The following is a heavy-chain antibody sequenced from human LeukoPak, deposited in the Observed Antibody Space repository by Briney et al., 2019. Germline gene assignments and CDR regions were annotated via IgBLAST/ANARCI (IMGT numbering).Heavy chain of an antibody. J-gene: IGHJ4*02. CDR3: AKTHY. V-gene: IGHV3-74*01. CDR1: GFTFSTYA. Sequence: PGESLRLSCAASGFTFSTYAMSWVRQAPGKGLVWVSRINSDGSSTSYADSVKGRFTISRDNAKNTLYLQMNSLRAEDTAVYYCAKTHYWGQGTLVTVSS. CDR2: INSDGSST.